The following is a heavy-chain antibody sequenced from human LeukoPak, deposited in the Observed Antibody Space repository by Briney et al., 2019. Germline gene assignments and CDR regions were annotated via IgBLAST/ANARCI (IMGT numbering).Heavy chain of an antibody. CDR3: ASWGKQWLVLGDWFDP. D-gene: IGHD6-19*01. V-gene: IGHV4-4*02. CDR1: GGSISSSNC. Sequence: SETLSLTCAVSGGSISSSNCWSWVRPPPGKGLEWIGEIYHSGSTNYNPSLKSRVTISVDKSKNQFSLKLSSVTAADTAVYYCASWGKQWLVLGDWFDPWGQGTLVTVSS. J-gene: IGHJ5*02. CDR2: IYHSGST.